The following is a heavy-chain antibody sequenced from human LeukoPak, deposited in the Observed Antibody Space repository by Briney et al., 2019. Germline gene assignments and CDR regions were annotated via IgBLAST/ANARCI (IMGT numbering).Heavy chain of an antibody. V-gene: IGHV3-33*01. CDR1: GFTFSSYG. D-gene: IGHD2-2*01. CDR2: IWYDGSNK. Sequence: PGGSLRLSCAASGFTFSSYGMHWVRQAPGKGLEWVAVIWYDGSNKYYADSVKGRFTISRDNSKNTLYLQMNSLRAEDTAVYYCARAGVVVPAAMFHWGPGTLVTVSS. J-gene: IGHJ4*02. CDR3: ARAGVVVPAAMFH.